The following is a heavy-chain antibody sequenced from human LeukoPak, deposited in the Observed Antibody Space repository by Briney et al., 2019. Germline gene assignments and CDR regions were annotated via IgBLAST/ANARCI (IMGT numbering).Heavy chain of an antibody. CDR1: GGSISSYY. D-gene: IGHD6-19*01. Sequence: PSETLSLTCTVSGGSISSYYWSWIRQPPGKGLEWIGCIYYSGSTNYNPSLKSRVTISVDTSKNQFSLKLSSVTAADTAVYYCASKYSSGWYEAFDIWGQGTMVTVSS. J-gene: IGHJ3*02. CDR2: IYYSGST. V-gene: IGHV4-59*01. CDR3: ASKYSSGWYEAFDI.